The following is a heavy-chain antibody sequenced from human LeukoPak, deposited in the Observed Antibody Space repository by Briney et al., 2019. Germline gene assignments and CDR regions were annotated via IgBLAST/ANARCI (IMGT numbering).Heavy chain of an antibody. CDR2: LNPNSGGT. CDR1: GYTFTNYC. V-gene: IGHV1-2*06. J-gene: IGHJ4*02. CDR3: ARDYNGAHPNFDY. D-gene: IGHD2-8*01. Sequence: ASVKVSCKASGYTFTNYCIHWVRQAPGQGLEWMGRLNPNSGGTNSAQRFQDRVTMTRDTSINTAYMELSRLRSDDTAIYYCARDYNGAHPNFDYWGQGTLITVSS.